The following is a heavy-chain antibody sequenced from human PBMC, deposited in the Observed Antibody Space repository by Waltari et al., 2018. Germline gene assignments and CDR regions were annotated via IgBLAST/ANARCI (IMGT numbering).Heavy chain of an antibody. V-gene: IGHV3-23*01. Sequence: EVQMLESGVGLVQPVGSLSLSCAVSGFPFSTYALRWVRQVPGKGLEWVSGISNSGGDTYYADSVKGRFTISRDNSKNTVYLQMSGLRVEDTALYYCAKDHGVAYWGQGTQVTVSS. D-gene: IGHD3-10*01. J-gene: IGHJ4*02. CDR1: GFPFSTYA. CDR3: AKDHGVAY. CDR2: ISNSGGDT.